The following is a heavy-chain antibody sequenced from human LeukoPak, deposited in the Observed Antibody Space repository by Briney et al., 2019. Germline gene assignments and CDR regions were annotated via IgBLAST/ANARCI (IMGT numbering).Heavy chain of an antibody. V-gene: IGHV4-39*01. CDR1: GGSISSSSYY. J-gene: IGHJ4*02. CDR3: ARQASVVAAPC. Sequence: SETLSLTCTVSGGSISSSSYYWGWIRQPPGKGLEWIGSIYYSGSTYYNPSLKSRVTISVDTSKNQFSLKLSSVTAADTAVYYCARQASVVAAPCWGQGTLVTVSS. D-gene: IGHD2-15*01. CDR2: IYYSGST.